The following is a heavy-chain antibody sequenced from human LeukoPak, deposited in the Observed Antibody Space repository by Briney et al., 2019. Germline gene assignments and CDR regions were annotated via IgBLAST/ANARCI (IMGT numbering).Heavy chain of an antibody. CDR3: ARGYYSLDV. J-gene: IGHJ6*02. Sequence: PSETLSLTCTVSGDSISSYYWSWIRQPPGKGLEWIGYIYYSGSTNYNPSLKSRVTISVDTSKNQFSPKLSSVTAADTAVYYCARGYYSLDVWGQGTTVTVSS. CDR2: IYYSGST. CDR1: GDSISSYY. V-gene: IGHV4-59*01.